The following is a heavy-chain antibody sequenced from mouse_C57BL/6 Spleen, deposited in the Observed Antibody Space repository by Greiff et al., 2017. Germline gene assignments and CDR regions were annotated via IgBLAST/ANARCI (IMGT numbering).Heavy chain of an antibody. D-gene: IGHD1-1*01. CDR2: IYPGDGDT. CDR1: GYAFSSSW. V-gene: IGHV1-82*01. Sequence: VQRVESGPELVKPGASVKISCKASGYAFSSSWMNWVKQRPGKGLEWIGRIYPGDGDTNYNGKFKGKATLTADKSSSTAYMQLSSLTSEDSAVCFCARGEYYYGWFAYWGQGTLVTVSA. J-gene: IGHJ3*01. CDR3: ARGEYYYGWFAY.